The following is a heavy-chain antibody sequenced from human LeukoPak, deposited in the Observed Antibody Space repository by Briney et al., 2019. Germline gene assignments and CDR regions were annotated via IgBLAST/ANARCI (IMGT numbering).Heavy chain of an antibody. Sequence: SETLSLTCTVSGDSISSSHYYWGWIRQPPGKGLEWIGSIYYSGSTYYSPSLKRRVTISVDTSKDQFYLSLSSVTAADTALYYCASQGASRPFDYWGQGTLVTVSS. D-gene: IGHD6-6*01. V-gene: IGHV4-39*01. J-gene: IGHJ4*02. CDR1: GDSISSSHYY. CDR2: IYYSGST. CDR3: ASQGASRPFDY.